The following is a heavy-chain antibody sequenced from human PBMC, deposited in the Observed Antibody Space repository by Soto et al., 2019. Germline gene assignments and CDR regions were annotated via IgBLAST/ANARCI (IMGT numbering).Heavy chain of an antibody. CDR1: GYTFTSYG. D-gene: IGHD2-21*01. CDR2: ISAYNGKT. V-gene: IGHV1-18*01. Sequence: QVQMVQSGAEVKKPGASVQVSCKASGYTFTSYGISWVRQAPGQGLEWMGWISAYNGKTNYARKLQGRVTMTTDTSTSTAYMELRSLRSDDTAVYYCARTRGRHITQPHFDFWGQGTLVTVSS. CDR3: ARTRGRHITQPHFDF. J-gene: IGHJ4*02.